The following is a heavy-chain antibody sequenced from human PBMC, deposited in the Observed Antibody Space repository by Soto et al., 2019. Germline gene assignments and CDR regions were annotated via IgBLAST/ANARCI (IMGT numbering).Heavy chain of an antibody. J-gene: IGHJ4*01. D-gene: IGHD5-18*01. CDR3: AKDPHLRGGQLWLLTYFDY. V-gene: IGHV3-30*18. Sequence: GGSLRLSCAASGFTISNYAMHWVRQAPGKGLEWVAVISYGGSYEYYADSVKGRFTISRDNSKNTLFLQMNSLRAEDTAVYYCAKDPHLRGGQLWLLTYFDYWGQGTPVPVSS. CDR1: GFTISNYA. CDR2: ISYGGSYE.